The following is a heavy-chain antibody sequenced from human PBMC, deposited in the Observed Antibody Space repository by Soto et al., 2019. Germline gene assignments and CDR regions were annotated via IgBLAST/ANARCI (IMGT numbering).Heavy chain of an antibody. V-gene: IGHV6-1*01. Sequence: QVQLQQSGPGLVKPSQTLSLTCAISGDSVSSNDAVWNWIRQSPSRGLEWLGSTYYRSIWQTEYAVSVKGRMTINPGASTNQSSLQLNFVTLEDTAMYYCARLGGNSWLDPWGQGTLVTVSA. J-gene: IGHJ5*02. CDR2: TYYRSIWQT. CDR1: GDSVSSNDAV. CDR3: ARLGGNSWLDP.